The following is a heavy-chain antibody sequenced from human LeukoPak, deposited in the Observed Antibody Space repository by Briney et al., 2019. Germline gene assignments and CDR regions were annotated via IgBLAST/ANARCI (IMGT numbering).Heavy chain of an antibody. V-gene: IGHV3-21*01. CDR1: GFTFNTYA. CDR2: ISSSSSYI. D-gene: IGHD3-3*01. Sequence: GGSLRLSCAASGFTFNTYAMNWVRQAQGKGLEWVSSISSSSSYIYYADSVKGRFTISRDNAKNSLYLQMNSLRAEDTAVYYCARYPVTYYDFWSGYSGVFDYWGQGTLVTVSS. CDR3: ARYPVTYYDFWSGYSGVFDY. J-gene: IGHJ4*02.